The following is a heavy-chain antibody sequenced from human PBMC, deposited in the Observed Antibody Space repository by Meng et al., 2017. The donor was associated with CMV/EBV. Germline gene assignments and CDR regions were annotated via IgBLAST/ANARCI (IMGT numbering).Heavy chain of an antibody. V-gene: IGHV3-7*03. Sequence: LSLTCAASGFPFSSYWMSWVRQAPGKGLEWVANIKQDGSEKYYVDSVKGRFTISRDNAKNSLYLQMNSLRAEDTAVYYCAKEYSSSLGIDYWGQGTLVTVSS. CDR3: AKEYSSSLGIDY. CDR2: IKQDGSEK. J-gene: IGHJ4*02. D-gene: IGHD6-6*01. CDR1: GFPFSSYW.